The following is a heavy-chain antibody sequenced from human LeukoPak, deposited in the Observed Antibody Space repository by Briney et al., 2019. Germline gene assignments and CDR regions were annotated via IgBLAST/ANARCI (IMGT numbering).Heavy chain of an antibody. CDR1: GFTFSSYS. V-gene: IGHV3-48*04. D-gene: IGHD3-9*01. J-gene: IGHJ4*02. CDR3: ARGRVLRYFDWYRGDFDY. Sequence: PGGSLRLSCAASGFTFSSYSMNWVRQAPGKGLEWVSYISSSSSTIYYADSVKGRFTISRDNAKNSLYLQMNSLRAEDTAVYYCARGRVLRYFDWYRGDFDYWGQGTLVTVSS. CDR2: ISSSSSTI.